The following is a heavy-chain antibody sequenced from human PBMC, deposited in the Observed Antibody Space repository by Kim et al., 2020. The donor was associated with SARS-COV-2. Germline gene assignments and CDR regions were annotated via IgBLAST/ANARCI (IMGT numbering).Heavy chain of an antibody. J-gene: IGHJ5*02. CDR3: AREERDSSGDNWFDP. D-gene: IGHD3-22*01. CDR2: ISSSSSYI. V-gene: IGHV3-21*01. CDR1: GFTFSSYS. Sequence: GGSLRLSCAASGFTFSSYSMNWVRQAPGKGLEWVSSISSSSSYIYYADSVKGRFTISRDNAKNSLYLQMNSLRAEDTAVYYCAREERDSSGDNWFDPWGQGTLVTVSS.